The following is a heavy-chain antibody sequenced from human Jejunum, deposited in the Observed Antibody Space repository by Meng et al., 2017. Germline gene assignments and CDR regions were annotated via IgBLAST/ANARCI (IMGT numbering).Heavy chain of an antibody. CDR3: AKGYVSRSYKYYYGMDV. Sequence: GGSLRLSCAASGFTFSNYPMSWVRQVPGKGLEWVSDISVSGDNTDYADSVKGRFISSRDNSKNTLDLQMNSLRVEDTAVYYCAKGYVSRSYKYYYGMDVWGQGTTVTVSS. D-gene: IGHD3-10*01. CDR1: GFTFSNYP. J-gene: IGHJ6*02. CDR2: ISVSGDNT. V-gene: IGHV3-23*01.